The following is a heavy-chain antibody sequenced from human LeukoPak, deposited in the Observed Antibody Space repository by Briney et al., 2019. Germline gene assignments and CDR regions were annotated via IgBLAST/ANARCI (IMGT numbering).Heavy chain of an antibody. CDR2: INAGNGNT. CDR3: ARAPGLNYDFWSGSHEGYYYMDV. D-gene: IGHD3-3*01. Sequence: ASVKVSCKASGYTFTSYAMHWVRQAPGQRLEWMGWINAGNGNTKYSQKFQGRVTITRDTSASTAYMELSSLRSEDTAVYYCARAPGLNYDFWSGSHEGYYYMDVWGKGTTVTVSS. V-gene: IGHV1-3*01. CDR1: GYTFTSYA. J-gene: IGHJ6*03.